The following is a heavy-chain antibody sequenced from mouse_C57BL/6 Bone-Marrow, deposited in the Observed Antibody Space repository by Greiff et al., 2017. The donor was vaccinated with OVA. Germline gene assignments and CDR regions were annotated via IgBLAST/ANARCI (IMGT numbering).Heavy chain of an antibody. CDR2: INPGSGGT. CDR1: GYAFTNYL. CDR3: ARPNDGDYVGAMDY. J-gene: IGHJ4*01. V-gene: IGHV1-54*01. D-gene: IGHD2-3*01. Sequence: VQLVESGAELVRPGTSVKVSCKASGYAFTNYLIEWVKQRPGQGLEWIGEINPGSGGTNYNEKFKGKATLTADKSSSTAYMQLSSLTSEDSAVYVCARPNDGDYVGAMDYWGQGTSVTVSS.